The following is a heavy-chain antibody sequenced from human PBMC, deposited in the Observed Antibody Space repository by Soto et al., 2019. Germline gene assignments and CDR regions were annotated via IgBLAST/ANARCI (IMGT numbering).Heavy chain of an antibody. CDR2: IKQDGSDR. D-gene: IGHD2-2*03. V-gene: IGHV3-7*01. CDR1: KFTFGDYW. J-gene: IGHJ4*02. Sequence: ASVKVSCAVPKFTFGDYWMSWVRQAPGKGLEWISNIKQDGSDRNYADSVKGRFTISRDNADNSMYLQMNSLRAEDTAVYYCATLSYGQLGYFDNWGQGTLVTVSS. CDR3: ATLSYGQLGYFDN.